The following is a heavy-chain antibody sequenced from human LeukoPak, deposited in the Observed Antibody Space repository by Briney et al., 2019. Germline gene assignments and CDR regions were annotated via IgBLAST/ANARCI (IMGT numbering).Heavy chain of an antibody. CDR1: GFTFSSYG. CDR3: ASDILTGSLLAPDY. Sequence: AGGSLRLSCAASGFTFSSYGMSWVREAPGKGLEWVSAISGSGGSTYYADSVKGRFTISRDNSKNTLYLQMNSLRADDTAVYYCASDILTGSLLAPDYWGQGTLVTVSS. V-gene: IGHV3-23*01. CDR2: ISGSGGST. J-gene: IGHJ4*02. D-gene: IGHD3-9*01.